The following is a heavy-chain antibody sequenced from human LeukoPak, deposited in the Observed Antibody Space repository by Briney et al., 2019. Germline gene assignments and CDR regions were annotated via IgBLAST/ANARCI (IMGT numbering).Heavy chain of an antibody. CDR3: AKVPHYYVLYYYMDV. CDR2: ISGSGGST. CDR1: GFTFGSYA. Sequence: GGSLRLSCAASGFTFGSYAMRWVRQAPGKGLEWVSGISGSGGSTYYADSVKGRFTISRDNSKNTLYLQMNSLRAEDTAVYYCAKVPHYYVLYYYMDVWGKGTTVTISS. D-gene: IGHD3-10*02. V-gene: IGHV3-23*01. J-gene: IGHJ6*03.